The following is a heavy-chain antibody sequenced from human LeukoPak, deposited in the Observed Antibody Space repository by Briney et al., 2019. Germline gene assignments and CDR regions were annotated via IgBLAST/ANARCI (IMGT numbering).Heavy chain of an antibody. CDR3: ANTLTAVTTLPFDY. CDR2: ISGSGGST. CDR1: RFTLSSYG. V-gene: IGHV3-23*01. J-gene: IGHJ4*02. D-gene: IGHD4-17*01. Sequence: PGGSLRLSCAASRFTLSSYGMSWVRQAPGKGLEWVSAISGSGGSTYYAESVKGRFTISRDNSKNTLYLQMNSLRAEDTAVYYCANTLTAVTTLPFDYWGQGTLVTVSS.